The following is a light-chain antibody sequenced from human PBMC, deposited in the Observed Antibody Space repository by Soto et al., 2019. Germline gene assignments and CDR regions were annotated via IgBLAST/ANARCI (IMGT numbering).Light chain of an antibody. CDR3: QQYDSYPIT. J-gene: IGKJ5*01. CDR1: QGIRNL. V-gene: IGKV1D-16*01. CDR2: GTS. Sequence: DLQMTQSPSSLSASVGDRVTITCRASQGIRNLLVWYQQKPEKAPKSLIYGTSNLESGVPSRFRGSGSGTEYTLTISSLQPEDFATYYCQQYDSYPITFGQVTRLEIK.